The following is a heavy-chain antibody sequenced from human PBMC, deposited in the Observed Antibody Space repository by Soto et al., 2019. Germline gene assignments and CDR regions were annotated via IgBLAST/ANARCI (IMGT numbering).Heavy chain of an antibody. Sequence: PSQTLSLTCAISGDSVSSNSAAWNWIRQSPSRGLEWLGRTYYRSKWYNDYAVSVKSRITINPDTSKNQFSLQLNSVTPEDTAVYYCARDLRTTVTTSEGYYYYMDVWGKGTTVTVSS. V-gene: IGHV6-1*01. J-gene: IGHJ6*03. D-gene: IGHD4-17*01. CDR3: ARDLRTTVTTSEGYYYYMDV. CDR2: TYYRSKWYN. CDR1: GDSVSSNSAA.